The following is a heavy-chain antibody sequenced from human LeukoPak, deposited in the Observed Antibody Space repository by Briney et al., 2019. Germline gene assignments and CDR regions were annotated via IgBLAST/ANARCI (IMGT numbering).Heavy chain of an antibody. CDR2: INHSGST. CDR1: GFTYSSYG. D-gene: IGHD3-22*01. J-gene: IGHJ4*02. Sequence: GTLRLSCAASGFTYSSYGMSWVRQAPGKGLEWIGEINHSGSTNYNPSLKSRVAMLIDTPKNQFSLNLNSVTAADTAVYYCARVHYYDNSGYWFFDYWGQGTLVTVSS. CDR3: ARVHYYDNSGYWFFDY. V-gene: IGHV4-34*01.